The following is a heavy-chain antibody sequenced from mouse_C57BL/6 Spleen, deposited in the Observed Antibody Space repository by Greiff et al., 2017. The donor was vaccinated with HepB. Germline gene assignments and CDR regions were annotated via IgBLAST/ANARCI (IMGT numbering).Heavy chain of an antibody. D-gene: IGHD2-4*01. CDR1: GFTFSDYG. Sequence: EVQLVESGGGLVKPGGSLKLSCAASGFTFSDYGMHWVRQAPEKGLEWVAYISSGSSTIYYADTVKGRFTISRDNAKNTLFLQMTSLRSEDTAMYYCARPYYDYDPWFAYWGQGTLVTVSA. V-gene: IGHV5-17*01. CDR2: ISSGSSTI. J-gene: IGHJ3*01. CDR3: ARPYYDYDPWFAY.